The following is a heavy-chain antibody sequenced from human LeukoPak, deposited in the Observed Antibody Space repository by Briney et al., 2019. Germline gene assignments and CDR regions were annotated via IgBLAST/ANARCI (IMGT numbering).Heavy chain of an antibody. V-gene: IGHV3-20*04. D-gene: IGHD6-19*01. CDR2: INWNGGST. CDR3: ARIAEAGTLGDLDY. CDR1: GFTFDDYG. Sequence: AGSLRLSCAASGFTFDDYGMSWVRQAPGKGLEWVSGINWNGGSTGYADSVKGRFTISRDNAKNSLYLQMNSLRAEDTALYYCARIAEAGTLGDLDYWGQGTLVTVSS. J-gene: IGHJ4*02.